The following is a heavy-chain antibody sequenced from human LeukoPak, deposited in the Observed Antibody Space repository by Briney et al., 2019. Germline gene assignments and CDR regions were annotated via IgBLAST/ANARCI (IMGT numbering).Heavy chain of an antibody. Sequence: GGSLRLSCSASGFTFSSYAMHWVRQAPGKGLEYVSGISTNGGSTYYADSVKGRFTISRDNSKITLYLHMSSLRAEDTAVYSCVKGRGYCTSTSCYWEGMDVWGQGTTVTVSS. V-gene: IGHV3-64D*09. CDR1: GFTFSSYA. CDR2: ISTNGGST. D-gene: IGHD2-2*01. J-gene: IGHJ6*02. CDR3: VKGRGYCTSTSCYWEGMDV.